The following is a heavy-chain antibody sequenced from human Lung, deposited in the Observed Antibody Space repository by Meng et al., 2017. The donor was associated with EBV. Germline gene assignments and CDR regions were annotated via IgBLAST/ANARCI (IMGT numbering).Heavy chain of an antibody. D-gene: IGHD2-2*01. Sequence: PQPWGPGRLKPSETLSPTCGFSVRSFSSSYWSRIRQPPGKGLEWIGQINYSGITNYNPSLKSRVTISVDTSKNQFSLSLNSVTAADTAVYYCARGGTSSAPFDYWGQGTLVTVSS. J-gene: IGHJ4*02. V-gene: IGHV4-34*01. CDR3: ARGGTSSAPFDY. CDR1: VRSFSSSY. CDR2: INYSGIT.